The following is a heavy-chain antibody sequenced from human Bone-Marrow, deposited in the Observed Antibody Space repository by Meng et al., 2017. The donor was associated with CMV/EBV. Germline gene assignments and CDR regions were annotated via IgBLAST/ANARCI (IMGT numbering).Heavy chain of an antibody. J-gene: IGHJ2*01. D-gene: IGHD3-10*01. CDR1: GYSISSGYY. CDR2: IYHSGGT. Sequence: SETLSLTCTVSGYSISSGYYWGWIRQPPGKGLEWIGSIYHSGGTYYNPSLKSRVTISVDTSKNQFSPKLSSVTAADTAVYYRARVRASGGWYFDLWGRGTLVAVSS. CDR3: ARVRASGGWYFDL. V-gene: IGHV4-38-2*02.